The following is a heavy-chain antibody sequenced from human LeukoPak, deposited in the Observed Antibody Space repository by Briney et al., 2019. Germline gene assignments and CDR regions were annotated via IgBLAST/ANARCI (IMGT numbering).Heavy chain of an antibody. D-gene: IGHD6-13*01. J-gene: IGHJ4*02. CDR3: ARDLPVAAADF. V-gene: IGHV3-23*01. Sequence: GGSLRLSCAASGFTFSSYAMSWVRQAPGKGLEWVPAISGSGGSTYYADSVKGRFTISRDEAKNSLYLQMNSLRAEDTALYYCARDLPVAAADFWGQGTLVTVSS. CDR2: ISGSGGST. CDR1: GFTFSSYA.